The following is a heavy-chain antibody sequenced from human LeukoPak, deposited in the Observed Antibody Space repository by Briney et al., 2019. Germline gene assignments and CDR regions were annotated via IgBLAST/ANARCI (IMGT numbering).Heavy chain of an antibody. CDR2: INPNSGGT. CDR1: GYTFTGYY. CDR3: ARDSSGATSAYYFDY. Sequence: ASVKVSCKASGYTFTGYYMHWVRQAPGQGLEWVGWINPNSGGTNYAQKFQGRVTMTRDTSISTAYMELSRLRADDTAVYYCARDSSGATSAYYFDYWGQGTLVTVSS. D-gene: IGHD1-26*01. V-gene: IGHV1-2*02. J-gene: IGHJ4*02.